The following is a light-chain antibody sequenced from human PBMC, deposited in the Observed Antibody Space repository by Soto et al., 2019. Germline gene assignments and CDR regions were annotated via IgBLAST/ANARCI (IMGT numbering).Light chain of an antibody. CDR1: QSVSSSY. CDR2: GAS. Sequence: EIVLTQSPGTLSLSPGERATLSCRASQSVSSSYLAWYQQKLGQAPRLLIYGASSRATGIPDRFSGSGSGTDFTLTISRLEPEDFAVYYCQQYGSSHRTFGQGTKVAIK. J-gene: IGKJ1*01. CDR3: QQYGSSHRT. V-gene: IGKV3-20*01.